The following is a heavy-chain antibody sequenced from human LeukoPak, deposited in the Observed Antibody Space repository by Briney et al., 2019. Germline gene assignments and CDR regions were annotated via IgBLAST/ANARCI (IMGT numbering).Heavy chain of an antibody. V-gene: IGHV1-18*01. J-gene: IGHJ4*02. CDR3: ARDRYGMATSPTDFAY. CDR2: VSAHNGNK. D-gene: IGHD5-24*01. Sequence: GASVKVSCKASGYSFSTYGISWVRQAPGQGPEWMGWVSAHNGNKKYAEKVQDRVTMTTDTATSTAYMEVRRPRPADTAVYYCARDRYGMATSPTDFAYWGQGTLVTVSS. CDR1: GYSFSTYG.